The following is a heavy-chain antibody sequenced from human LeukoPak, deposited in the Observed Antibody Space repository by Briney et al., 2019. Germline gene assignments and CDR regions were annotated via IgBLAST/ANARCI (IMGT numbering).Heavy chain of an antibody. CDR2: IIPIFGKA. D-gene: IGHD4-23*01. CDR3: ARGWLAETTVVTPYNY. V-gene: IGHV1-69*13. J-gene: IGHJ4*02. CDR1: GGTFSSYA. Sequence: SVKVSCKASGGTFSSYAISWVRQAPGQGLEWMGGIIPIFGKANYAQKFQGRVTITAVESMSTAYMELSSLRSEDTAVYYCARGWLAETTVVTPYNYWGQGTLVTVSS.